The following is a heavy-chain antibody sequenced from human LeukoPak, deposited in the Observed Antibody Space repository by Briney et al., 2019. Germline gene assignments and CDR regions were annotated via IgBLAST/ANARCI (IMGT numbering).Heavy chain of an antibody. CDR2: TYTGGNS. V-gene: IGHV3-53*01. D-gene: IGHD3-22*01. CDR1: GFTVSSIH. CDR3: ARGGRGSAAVVAPRSFDI. J-gene: IGHJ3*02. Sequence: PGGSLRLSCAASGFTVSSIHMVWVRQAPGKGLEWVSVTYTGGNSYYADSVKGRFIISRDIFKNTLYLQMNSLRAEDSALYYCARGGRGSAAVVAPRSFDIWGQGTMVTVSS.